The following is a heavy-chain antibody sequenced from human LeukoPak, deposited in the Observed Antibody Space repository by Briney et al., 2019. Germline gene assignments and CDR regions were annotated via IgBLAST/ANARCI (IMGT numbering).Heavy chain of an antibody. CDR3: ARHPYSGSYHFDY. V-gene: IGHV1-2*02. D-gene: IGHD1-26*01. J-gene: IGHJ4*02. CDR1: GYSFAAFY. CDR2: IHPRSGET. Sequence: ASVKVSCKASGYSFAAFYIHWVRQAPGQGLEWMGWIHPRSGETNYAYKFRGRVTMTRDTSISTTYMDLGSLGSDDTAVYYCARHPYSGSYHFDYWGQGTLVTVSS.